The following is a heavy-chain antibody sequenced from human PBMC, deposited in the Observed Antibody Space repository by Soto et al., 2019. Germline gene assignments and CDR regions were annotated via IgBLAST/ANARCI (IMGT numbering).Heavy chain of an antibody. CDR1: GFTFSSYW. CDR3: GRLPVAAAGIGLDH. Sequence: TGGSLRLSCAASGFTFSSYWMHWVRQAPGKGLVWVARIHDDGSITNYADSVKGRFTISRDNAKNTLYLQMNSLRAEDTAVYYCGRLPVAAAGIGLDHWGQGSLVTGSS. D-gene: IGHD6-13*01. CDR2: IHDDGSIT. J-gene: IGHJ4*02. V-gene: IGHV3-74*01.